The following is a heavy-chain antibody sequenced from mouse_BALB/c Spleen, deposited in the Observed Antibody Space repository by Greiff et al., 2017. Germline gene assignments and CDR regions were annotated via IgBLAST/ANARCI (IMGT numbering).Heavy chain of an antibody. CDR3: ARRYYAMDY. CDR2: ISDGGSNT. V-gene: IGHV5-4*02. CDR1: GFTFSDYH. J-gene: IGHJ4*01. Sequence: DVKLVESGGGLVKPGGSLKLSCAASGFTFSDYHMYWVRQTPEKRLEWVAIISDGGSNTYYPDSVKGRFTISRDNAKNNLYLQMTSLKSEDTAMYYCARRYYAMDYWGQGTSVTVSS.